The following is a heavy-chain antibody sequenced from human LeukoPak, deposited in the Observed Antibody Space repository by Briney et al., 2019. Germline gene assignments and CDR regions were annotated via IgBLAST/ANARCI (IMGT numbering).Heavy chain of an antibody. J-gene: IGHJ6*03. Sequence: KPGESLKISCKGSGFTFSTYNMNWVRQAPGKGLEWVSSISSSSSYIYYADSVKCRFTISRDNAKNSLYLQMNSLRAEDTAVYYCARDRAYYMDVWGKGTTVTVSS. CDR2: ISSSSSYI. CDR1: GFTFSTYN. CDR3: ARDRAYYMDV. V-gene: IGHV3-21*01.